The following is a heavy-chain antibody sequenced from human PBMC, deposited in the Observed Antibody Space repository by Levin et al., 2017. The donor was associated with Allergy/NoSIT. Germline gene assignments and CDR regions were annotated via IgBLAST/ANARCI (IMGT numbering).Heavy chain of an antibody. CDR3: ARGWDYYYDSSGYSYDH. V-gene: IGHV3-53*01. CDR2: IYSGGST. J-gene: IGHJ4*02. D-gene: IGHD3-22*01. Sequence: GESLKISCAASGLTVSSHYMSWVRQAPGKGLEWVSVIYSGGSTYYADSVKGRFTISRDNSKNTLYLQMNSLRAEDTAVYYCARGWDYYYDSSGYSYDHWGQGTLVTVSS. CDR1: GLTVSSHY.